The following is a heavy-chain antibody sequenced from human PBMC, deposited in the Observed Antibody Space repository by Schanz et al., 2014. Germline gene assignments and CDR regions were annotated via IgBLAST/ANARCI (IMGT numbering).Heavy chain of an antibody. CDR2: VIPILGIT. CDR3: ARGLWDERWLDLSEAFDI. Sequence: QVQLVQSGAEVMKPGSSVKVSCKASGGTFSSYTINWVRQAPGQGLEWMGRVIPILGITNVAQTFQDRVTIAAVKATSTAYVELSSLRAEDAAVYYCARGLWDERWLDLSEAFDIWGQGTMVTVSS. J-gene: IGHJ3*02. D-gene: IGHD6-19*01. V-gene: IGHV1-69*02. CDR1: GGTFSSYT.